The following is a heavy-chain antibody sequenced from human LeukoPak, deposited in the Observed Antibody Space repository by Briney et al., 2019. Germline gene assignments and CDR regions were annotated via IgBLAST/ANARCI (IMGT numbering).Heavy chain of an antibody. V-gene: IGHV4-39*07. CDR2: IYYSGST. D-gene: IGHD3-10*01. CDR1: GGSISSSSYY. CDR3: ARGAHYYGSGSYYSN. Sequence: SETLSLTCTVSGGSISSSSYYWGWIRQPPGRGLEWIGSIYYSGSTYYNPSLKSRVTVSVDTSKNQFSLKLSSVTAADTAVYYCARGAHYYGSGSYYSNWGQGTLVTVSS. J-gene: IGHJ4*02.